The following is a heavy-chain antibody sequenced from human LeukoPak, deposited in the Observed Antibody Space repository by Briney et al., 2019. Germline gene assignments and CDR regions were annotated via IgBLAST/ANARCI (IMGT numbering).Heavy chain of an antibody. CDR1: GYTFTSYG. Sequence: ASVKVSCKASGYTFTSYGISWVRQDPGQGLEWMGWISAYNGNTNYAQKLQGRVTMTTDTSTSTAYMELRSLRSDDTAVYYCARDRDPGADTAMVTYDYWGQGTLVTVSS. CDR2: ISAYNGNT. V-gene: IGHV1-18*01. D-gene: IGHD5-18*01. J-gene: IGHJ4*02. CDR3: ARDRDPGADTAMVTYDY.